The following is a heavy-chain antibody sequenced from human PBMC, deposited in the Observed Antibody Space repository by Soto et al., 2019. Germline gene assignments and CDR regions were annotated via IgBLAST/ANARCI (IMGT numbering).Heavy chain of an antibody. D-gene: IGHD2-15*01. CDR1: GYTFTSYG. CDR3: ARDHPGCSGGSCYAYNWFDP. CDR2: ISAYNGNT. Sequence: ASVKVSCKASGYTFTSYGISWVRQAPGQGLEWMGWISAYNGNTNYAQKLQGRVTMTTDTSTSTAYMELRSLRSDDTAVYYCARDHPGCSGGSCYAYNWFDPWGQGTLVTSPQ. J-gene: IGHJ5*02. V-gene: IGHV1-18*01.